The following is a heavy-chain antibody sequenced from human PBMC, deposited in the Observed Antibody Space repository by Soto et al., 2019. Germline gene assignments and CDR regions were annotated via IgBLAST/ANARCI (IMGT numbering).Heavy chain of an antibody. D-gene: IGHD2-2*01. CDR2: IYYSGST. Sequence: SETLSLTCTVSGGSISSYYWSWIRQPPGKGLEWIGYIYYSGSTNYNPSLKSRVTISVDTSKNQFSLKLSSVTAADTAVYYCARGAYQPLLYYFDYWGQGTLVTVSS. V-gene: IGHV4-59*01. CDR1: GGSISSYY. J-gene: IGHJ4*02. CDR3: ARGAYQPLLYYFDY.